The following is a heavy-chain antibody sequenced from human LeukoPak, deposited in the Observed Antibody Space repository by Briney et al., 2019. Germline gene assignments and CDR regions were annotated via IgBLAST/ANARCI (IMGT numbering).Heavy chain of an antibody. CDR2: IKSKTDGGTT. CDR1: GFTFSSYW. Sequence: PGGSLRLSCAASGFTFSSYWMSWVRQAPGKGLEWVGRIKSKTDGGTTDYAAPVKGRFTISRDDSKNTLYLQMNSLKTEDTAVYYCTTDRFGELTLDYWGQGTLVTVSS. CDR3: TTDRFGELTLDY. J-gene: IGHJ4*02. D-gene: IGHD3-10*01. V-gene: IGHV3-15*01.